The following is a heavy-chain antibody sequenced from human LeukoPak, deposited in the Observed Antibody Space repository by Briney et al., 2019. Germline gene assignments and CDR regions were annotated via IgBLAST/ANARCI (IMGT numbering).Heavy chain of an antibody. Sequence: GGSLRLSCAASGFTVSSNYMSWVRQAPGKGLEWVSVIYSGGSTYYADSVKGRFTISRDNSKNTLYLQMSSLRAEDTAVYYCARSIAARPSYYYYYYMDVWGKGTTVTVSS. CDR3: ARSIAARPSYYYYYYMDV. D-gene: IGHD6-6*01. CDR1: GFTVSSNY. V-gene: IGHV3-53*01. J-gene: IGHJ6*03. CDR2: IYSGGST.